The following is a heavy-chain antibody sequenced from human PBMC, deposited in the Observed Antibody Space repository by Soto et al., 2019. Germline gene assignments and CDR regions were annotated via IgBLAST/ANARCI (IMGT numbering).Heavy chain of an antibody. Sequence: EVQLLESGGGLVQPGGSLRLSCAASGFTFSTYAMSWVRQAPGKGLEWVSTITDSGGSTYYADSVKGRFTISRDNSKDTLYPQMSSLRAEDTAVDYCAKKPVPGQLAYFDYRGQGTLVTVSS. CDR1: GFTFSTYA. CDR3: AKKPVPGQLAYFDY. CDR2: ITDSGGST. V-gene: IGHV3-23*01. D-gene: IGHD6-6*01. J-gene: IGHJ4*02.